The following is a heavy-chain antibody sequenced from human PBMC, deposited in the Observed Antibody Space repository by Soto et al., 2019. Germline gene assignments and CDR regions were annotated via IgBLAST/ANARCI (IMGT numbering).Heavy chain of an antibody. CDR2: IYYSGST. CDR3: ASSNIAAAGFYYYGMDV. D-gene: IGHD6-13*01. V-gene: IGHV4-59*01. CDR1: GGSISSSY. J-gene: IGHJ6*02. Sequence: PSQTLSLTCTVAGGSISSSYWSWIRQTPGKGLEWIGYIYYSGSTNYNPSLKSRVTISVDTSKNQFSLKLSSVTAADTAVYYCASSNIAAAGFYYYGMDVWGRGTTVTV.